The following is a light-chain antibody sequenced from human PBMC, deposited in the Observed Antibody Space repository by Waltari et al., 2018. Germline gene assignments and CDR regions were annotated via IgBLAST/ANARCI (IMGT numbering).Light chain of an antibody. Sequence: EIVMTQSPATLSVSPGERVTLSCRASHSLRSNLAWYQQKPGQAPRLLIYGASTRATGIPARCSRSGSGTEFTLTISSLQSEDFAVYYCQQYNNWPPFTFGQGTKLEIK. J-gene: IGKJ2*01. CDR2: GAS. CDR3: QQYNNWPPFT. CDR1: HSLRSN. V-gene: IGKV3-15*01.